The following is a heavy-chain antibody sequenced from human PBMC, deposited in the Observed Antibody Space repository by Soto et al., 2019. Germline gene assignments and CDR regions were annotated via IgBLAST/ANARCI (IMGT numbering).Heavy chain of an antibody. CDR1: GFTFSNSE. CDR2: IRHSAHI. V-gene: IGHV3-48*03. J-gene: IGHJ3*01. D-gene: IGHD2-21*01. Sequence: QPGGSLRLSCVGSGFTFSNSEINWVRQAPGKGMGWISYIRHSAHIYYEDAVKGRFTIYRDNAKTPVYLQMNSLRVEDTAVYYCAKERGPEVSATIVVDVWGQGILVTVSS. CDR3: AKERGPEVSATIVVDV.